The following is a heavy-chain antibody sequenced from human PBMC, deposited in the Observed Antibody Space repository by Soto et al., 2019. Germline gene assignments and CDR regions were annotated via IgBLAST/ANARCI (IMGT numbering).Heavy chain of an antibody. Sequence: SETLSLTCTVSGGSISSGGYYWSWIRQHPGKGLEWIGYIYYSGSTYYNPSLKSRVTISVDTSKNQFSLKLSSVTAADTAVYYCARDNRDTATDPWLSWFDPWGQGTLVTVSS. CDR1: GGSISSGGYY. D-gene: IGHD5-18*01. CDR2: IYYSGST. J-gene: IGHJ5*02. V-gene: IGHV4-31*03. CDR3: ARDNRDTATDPWLSWFDP.